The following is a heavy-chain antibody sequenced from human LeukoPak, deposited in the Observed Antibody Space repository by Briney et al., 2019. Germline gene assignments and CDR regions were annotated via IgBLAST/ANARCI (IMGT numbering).Heavy chain of an antibody. D-gene: IGHD1-1*01. CDR1: GGSLSGFY. CDR2: INHSGTT. Sequence: SETLSLTCAVHGGSLSGFYWSWIRQPPGKGLEWIGEINHSGTTNYNPSLKSRVTISVDTSKNHVSLDLASVTAADTAVYYCARASSFDKTTRWNPAYFGPWGPGSLVTVAS. CDR3: ARASSFDKTTRWNPAYFGP. J-gene: IGHJ5*02. V-gene: IGHV4-34*01.